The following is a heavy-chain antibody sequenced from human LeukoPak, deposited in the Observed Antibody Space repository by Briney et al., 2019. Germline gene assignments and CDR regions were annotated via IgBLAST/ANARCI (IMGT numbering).Heavy chain of an antibody. D-gene: IGHD6-13*01. Sequence: ASVKVSCKASGYTFTSYYMHWVRQAPGQGREWMGIINPSGGSTSYAQKFQGRVTMTRDTSTSTVYMELSSLRSEDTAVYYCARGEGSSWYQYYYYYGMDVWGQGTTVTVSS. CDR1: GYTFTSYY. CDR3: ARGEGSSWYQYYYYYGMDV. CDR2: INPSGGST. J-gene: IGHJ6*02. V-gene: IGHV1-46*01.